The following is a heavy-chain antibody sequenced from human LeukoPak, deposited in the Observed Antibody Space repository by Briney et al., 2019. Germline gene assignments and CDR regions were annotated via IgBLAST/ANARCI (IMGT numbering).Heavy chain of an antibody. Sequence: SGPTLVNPTQTLTLTCTFSGFSLNTSGMCVSWIRQPPGKALEWLAHIDWDDNKYYSTSLKTRLTISKDTSKNQVVLTMTNMDPVDTATYYCARIRCSGWYFLDFWGQGTLVTVPS. CDR2: IDWDDNK. D-gene: IGHD6-19*01. V-gene: IGHV2-70*01. CDR1: GFSLNTSGMC. CDR3: ARIRCSGWYFLDF. J-gene: IGHJ4*02.